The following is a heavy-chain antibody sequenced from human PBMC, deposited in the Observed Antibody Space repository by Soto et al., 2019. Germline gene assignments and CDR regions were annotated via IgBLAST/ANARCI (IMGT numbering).Heavy chain of an antibody. Sequence: EVQVVESGGGLVQPGGSLRLSCAASGFTFSSYWMSWVRQAPGKGLEWVANMRQDGSEKYYVVSVKGRFAISRDNAKNSLYLQMNTLRAEDTAVYYCARILCSTTSCYTFDYWGQGTLVTVSS. J-gene: IGHJ4*02. CDR2: MRQDGSEK. D-gene: IGHD2-2*02. CDR1: GFTFSSYW. CDR3: ARILCSTTSCYTFDY. V-gene: IGHV3-7*03.